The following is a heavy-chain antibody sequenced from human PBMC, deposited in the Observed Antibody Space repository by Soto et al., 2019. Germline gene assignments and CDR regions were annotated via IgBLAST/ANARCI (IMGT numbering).Heavy chain of an antibody. J-gene: IGHJ6*02. CDR3: AKTRLFSLPGYYGMDF. D-gene: IGHD3-22*01. CDR2: IIPIFGTA. Sequence: EASVKVSCKASGGTFSSYAISWVRQATGQGLEWMGGIIPIFGTANYAQKFQGRVTITADESTSTAYMGLGSLRSEDTAVYYCAKTRLFSLPGYYGMDFWGQGTTVTVSS. CDR1: GGTFSSYA. V-gene: IGHV1-69*13.